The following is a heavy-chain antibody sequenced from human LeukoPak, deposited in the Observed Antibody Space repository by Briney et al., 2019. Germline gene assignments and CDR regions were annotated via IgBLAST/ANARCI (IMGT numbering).Heavy chain of an antibody. CDR2: IYYSGST. Sequence: SETLFLTCTVSGGSISSGDYYWSWIRQPPGKGLEWIGYIYYSGSTYYNPSLKSRVTISVDTSKNQFSLKLSAVTAADTAVYYCARGWRYFDWFRGDYYYGMDVWGQGTTVTVSS. D-gene: IGHD3-9*01. CDR3: ARGWRYFDWFRGDYYYGMDV. V-gene: IGHV4-30-4*01. CDR1: GGSISSGDYY. J-gene: IGHJ6*02.